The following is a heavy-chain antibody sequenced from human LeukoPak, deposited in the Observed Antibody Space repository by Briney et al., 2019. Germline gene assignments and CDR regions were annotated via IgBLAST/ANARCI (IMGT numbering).Heavy chain of an antibody. J-gene: IGHJ4*02. CDR3: ARAAYCGGDCYRCDY. CDR2: IYYRGTT. V-gene: IGHV4-39*01. D-gene: IGHD2-21*02. CDR1: GGSISSTSYY. Sequence: SDTLSLTCTVSGGSISSTSYYWGWLRQPPGKGLEWCVCIYYRGTTYYKPSLKRRVTISIDTSKNQVSLKLSSVTAADTAVYYCARAAYCGGDCYRCDYWGQGTLVTVFS.